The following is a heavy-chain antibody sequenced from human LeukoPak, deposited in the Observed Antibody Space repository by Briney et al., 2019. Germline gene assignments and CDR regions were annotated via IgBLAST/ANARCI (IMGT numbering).Heavy chain of an antibody. Sequence: NTSETLSLTCTVSGGSISSYYWSWIRQPPGKGLEWIGYIYYSGSTNCNPSLKSRVTISVDTSKNQFSLNLRSVTAADTAVYYCAGQNIPTPHDYWGQGTQVTVSS. V-gene: IGHV4-59*12. CDR2: IYYSGST. CDR3: AGQNIPTPHDY. D-gene: IGHD2-2*02. CDR1: GGSISSYY. J-gene: IGHJ4*02.